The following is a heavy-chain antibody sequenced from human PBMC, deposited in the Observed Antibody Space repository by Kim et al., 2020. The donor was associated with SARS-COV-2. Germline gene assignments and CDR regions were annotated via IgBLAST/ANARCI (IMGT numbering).Heavy chain of an antibody. D-gene: IGHD5-12*01. V-gene: IGHV3-9*01. J-gene: IGHJ6*02. CDR1: GFTFDDYA. Sequence: GGSLRLSCAASGFTFDDYAMHWVRQAPGKGLEWVSGISWNSGSIGYADSVKGRFTISRDNAKNSLYLQMNSLRAEDTALYYCAKDIRPSTVYSGLMGGDYYYGMDVWGQGTTVTVSS. CDR3: AKDIRPSTVYSGLMGGDYYYGMDV. CDR2: ISWNSGSI.